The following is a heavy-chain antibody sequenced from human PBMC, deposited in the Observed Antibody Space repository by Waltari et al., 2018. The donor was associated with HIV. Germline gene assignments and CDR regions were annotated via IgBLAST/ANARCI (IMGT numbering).Heavy chain of an antibody. D-gene: IGHD4-17*01. J-gene: IGHJ6*02. CDR1: GFTFSSYG. Sequence: QVQLVESGGGVVQPGRSLRLSCAASGFTFSSYGMHWGRQAPGKGLEWVVVISYDGSNKYYADSVKGRFTISRDNSKNTLYLQMNSLRAEDTAVYYCAKDRHGVTIYGMDVWGQGTTVTVSS. V-gene: IGHV3-30*18. CDR3: AKDRHGVTIYGMDV. CDR2: ISYDGSNK.